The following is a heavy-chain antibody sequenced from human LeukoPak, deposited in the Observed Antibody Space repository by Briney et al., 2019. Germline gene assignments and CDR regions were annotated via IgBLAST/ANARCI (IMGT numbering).Heavy chain of an antibody. J-gene: IGHJ4*02. CDR1: GYTFTGYY. CDR3: ARGPHWDPHFDY. D-gene: IGHD7-27*01. V-gene: IGHV1-2*02. Sequence: ASVKVSCKASGYTFTGYYMHWVRQAPGQGLEWMGWINPNSGGTNYAQKFQGRVTMTEDTSTDTAYMELSSLRSDDTAVYYCARGPHWDPHFDYWGQGTLVTVSS. CDR2: INPNSGGT.